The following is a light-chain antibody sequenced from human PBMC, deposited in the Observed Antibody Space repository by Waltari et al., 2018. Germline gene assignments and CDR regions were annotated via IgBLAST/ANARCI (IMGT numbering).Light chain of an antibody. CDR1: QSISSW. CDR2: KAS. J-gene: IGKJ1*01. CDR3: HHYKNFPWT. V-gene: IGKV1-5*03. Sequence: DIQMTQSPSTLSAFVGDRVAITCRASQSISSWLAWYQPKPGKAPKVLIYKASNLESGVPSRFSGSGSGTEFTLTISSLQADDFATYYCHHYKNFPWTFGQGTKVEIK.